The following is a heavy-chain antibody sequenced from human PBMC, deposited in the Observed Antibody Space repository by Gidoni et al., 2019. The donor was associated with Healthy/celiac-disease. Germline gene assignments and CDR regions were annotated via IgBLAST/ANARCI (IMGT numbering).Heavy chain of an antibody. D-gene: IGHD3-9*01. Sequence: QVQLQQWGAGLLKPSETLSLTCAVYGGSFSGYYWSWIRQPPGKGLEWIGEINHTGSTNYNPSLKSRVTISVDTSKNQFSLKLSSVTAADTAMYYCARVYHDTLTDYYPEAFDIWGQGTMVTVSS. CDR1: GGSFSGYY. CDR3: ARVYHDTLTDYYPEAFDI. J-gene: IGHJ3*02. CDR2: INHTGST. V-gene: IGHV4-34*01.